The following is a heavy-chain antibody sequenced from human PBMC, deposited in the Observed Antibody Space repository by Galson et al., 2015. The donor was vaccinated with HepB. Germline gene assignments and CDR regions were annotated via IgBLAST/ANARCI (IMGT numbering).Heavy chain of an antibody. D-gene: IGHD4-11*01. J-gene: IGHJ6*03. CDR2: IDPSDSYT. CDR3: ARLMDYRYYYYYMDV. V-gene: IGHV5-10-1*01. Sequence: QSGAEVKKPGESLRISCKGSGYSFTSYWISWVRQMPGKGLEWMGRIDPSDSYTNYSPSFQGHVTISADKSISTAYLQWSSLKASDTAMYYCARLMDYRYYYYYMDVWGKGTTVTVSS. CDR1: GYSFTSYW.